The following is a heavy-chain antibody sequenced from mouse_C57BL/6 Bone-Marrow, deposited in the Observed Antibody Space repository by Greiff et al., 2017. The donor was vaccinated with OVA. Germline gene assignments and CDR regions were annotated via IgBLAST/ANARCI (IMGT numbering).Heavy chain of an antibody. D-gene: IGHD2-1*01. Sequence: QVQLQQPGAELVMPGASVKLSCKASGYTFTSYWMHWVKQRPGQGLEWIGEIDPSDSYTNYNQKFKGKSTLTVDKSSSTAYMQLSSLTSEDSAVYYWAREGGNSSFDYWGQGTTLTVSS. CDR3: AREGGNSSFDY. CDR2: IDPSDSYT. V-gene: IGHV1-69*01. J-gene: IGHJ2*01. CDR1: GYTFTSYW.